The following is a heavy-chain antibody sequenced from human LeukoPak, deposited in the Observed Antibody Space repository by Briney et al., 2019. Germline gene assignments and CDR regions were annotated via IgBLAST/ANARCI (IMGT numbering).Heavy chain of an antibody. D-gene: IGHD3-10*01. CDR3: STGSGHAFDI. CDR1: GFTFSSCW. V-gene: IGHV3-74*01. J-gene: IGHJ3*02. CDR2: INSDGSST. Sequence: RAGVSLRLSCAASGFTFSSCWMHWVRQVPGKGLVWVSRINSDGSSTSYADSVKGRFTISRDNAKNTLYVQMNSLRAEDTAVYYCSTGSGHAFDIWGRGTMVTVSS.